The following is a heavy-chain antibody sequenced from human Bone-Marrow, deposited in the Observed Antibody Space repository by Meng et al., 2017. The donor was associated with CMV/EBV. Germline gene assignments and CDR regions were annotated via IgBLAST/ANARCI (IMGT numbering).Heavy chain of an antibody. CDR3: ARGRRETRYRGNYFDY. V-gene: IGHV4-34*01. J-gene: IGHJ4*02. CDR2: INHSGST. Sequence: SETLSLPCAVHGGSFSGYKWSWIRQPPGKGLEWIGEINHSGSTNYNPSLKSRVTISVDTSKNQFSLKLSSVTAAYTAVYYCARGRRETRYRGNYFDYWGQGTLVTVSS. CDR1: GGSFSGYK. D-gene: IGHD3-10*01.